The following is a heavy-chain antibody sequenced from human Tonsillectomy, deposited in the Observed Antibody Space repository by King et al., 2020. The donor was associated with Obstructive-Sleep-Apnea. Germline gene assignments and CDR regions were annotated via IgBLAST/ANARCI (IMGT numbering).Heavy chain of an antibody. CDR3: ARVYIAAAGHTLDY. D-gene: IGHD6-13*01. V-gene: IGHV3-21*01. CDR1: GFTFSSYS. CDR2: ISSSSTYI. Sequence: VQLVESGGGLVKPGGSLRLSCAASGFTFSSYSMNWVRQASGKGLEGVSSISSSSTYINYADSVKGRFTISRDNAKNSLYLQMNSLRAEDTAVYYCARVYIAAAGHTLDYWGQGTLVTVSS. J-gene: IGHJ4*02.